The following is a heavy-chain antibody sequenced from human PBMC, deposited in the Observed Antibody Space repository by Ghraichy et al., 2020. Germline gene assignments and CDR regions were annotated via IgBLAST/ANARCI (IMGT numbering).Heavy chain of an antibody. Sequence: GESLNISCAASGFTFSSYSMNWVRQAPGKGLEWVSSISSSSSYIYYADSVKGRFTISRDNAKNSLYLQMNSLRAEDTAVYYCARVSRNYYDSSGIPLSLFDYWGQGTLVTVSS. V-gene: IGHV3-21*01. D-gene: IGHD3-22*01. CDR2: ISSSSSYI. CDR1: GFTFSSYS. CDR3: ARVSRNYYDSSGIPLSLFDY. J-gene: IGHJ4*02.